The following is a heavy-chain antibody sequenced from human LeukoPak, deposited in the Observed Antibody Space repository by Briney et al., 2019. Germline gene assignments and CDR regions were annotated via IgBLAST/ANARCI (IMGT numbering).Heavy chain of an antibody. J-gene: IGHJ4*02. CDR1: GGSFSGYY. V-gene: IGHV4-34*01. D-gene: IGHD4-17*01. Sequence: SETLSLTCAVYGGSFSGYYWSWIRQPPGKGLEWIGEINHSGSTNYNPSLKSRVTISVDTSKNQFSLKLSSVTAADTAVYYCARGLSGDYAYYFDYWGQGTLVTVPS. CDR3: ARGLSGDYAYYFDY. CDR2: INHSGST.